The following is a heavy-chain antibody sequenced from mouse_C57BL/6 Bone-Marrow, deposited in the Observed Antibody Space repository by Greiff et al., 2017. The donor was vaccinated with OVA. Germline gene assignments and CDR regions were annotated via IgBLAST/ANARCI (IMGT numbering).Heavy chain of an antibody. CDR3: ARATMITTRYYFDY. CDR1: GYSFTGYY. D-gene: IGHD2-4*01. Sequence: EVQLQQSGPELVKPGASVKISCKASGYSFTGYYMNWVKQSPEKSLEWIGEINPSTGGTTYNQKFKAKATLTVDKSSSTAYMQLKSLTSEDSAVYYCARATMITTRYYFDYWGQGTTLTVSS. J-gene: IGHJ2*01. V-gene: IGHV1-42*01. CDR2: INPSTGGT.